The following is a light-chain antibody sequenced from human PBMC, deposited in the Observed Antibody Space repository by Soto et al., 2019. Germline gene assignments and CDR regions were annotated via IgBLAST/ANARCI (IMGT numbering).Light chain of an antibody. CDR2: GSS. Sequence: EIVLTQSPGTLSLSPGERATLSCRASQSVSNNYLAWYQQKPGQAPRLLIYGSSSRATGIPHRFSGSGSGTDFTLTISRLEPEDFAVYYCQQYGRSPWTFGQGTKVDIK. J-gene: IGKJ1*01. CDR3: QQYGRSPWT. CDR1: QSVSNNY. V-gene: IGKV3-20*01.